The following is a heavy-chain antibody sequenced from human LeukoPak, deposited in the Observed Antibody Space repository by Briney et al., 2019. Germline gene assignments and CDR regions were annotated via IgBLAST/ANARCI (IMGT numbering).Heavy chain of an antibody. D-gene: IGHD3-9*01. CDR2: IIPIFGTV. CDR1: GYTFTGYY. Sequence: GASVKVSCKASGYTFTGYYMHWVRQAPGQGLEWMGGIIPIFGTVNYAQKFQGRVTITADKSTSTAYMELRSLRSDDTAVYYCARSYYDILTGYYLRYYYYYYMDVWGKGTTVTVSS. CDR3: ARSYYDILTGYYLRYYYYYYMDV. V-gene: IGHV1-69*06. J-gene: IGHJ6*03.